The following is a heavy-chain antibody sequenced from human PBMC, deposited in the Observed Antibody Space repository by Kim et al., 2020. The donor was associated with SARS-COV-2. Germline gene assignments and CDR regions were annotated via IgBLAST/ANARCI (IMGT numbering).Heavy chain of an antibody. Sequence: GGSLRLSCAASGFTVSSNYMSWVRQAPGKGLEWVSAIYSGGSTYYAESLKGRFTISSNNSKNTLYFQINSPRAQDKAGYYRWGDHYIGSFYYYYGMVVWG. J-gene: IGHJ6*01. CDR1: GFTVSSNY. CDR2: IYSGGST. D-gene: IGHD1-26*01. V-gene: IGHV3-53*01. CDR3: WGDHYIGSFYYYYGMVV.